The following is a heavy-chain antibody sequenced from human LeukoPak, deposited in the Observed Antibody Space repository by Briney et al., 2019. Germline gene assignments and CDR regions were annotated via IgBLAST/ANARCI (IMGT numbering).Heavy chain of an antibody. CDR1: GYTFTGYY. CDR2: INPNNADK. D-gene: IGHD6-13*01. V-gene: IGHV1-2*02. CDR3: ATHSIAAVGFDY. Sequence: EASVKVSCKASGYTFTGYYIHWVRQAPGQGLEWMGWINPNNADKTFAQKFQGRVTMTRDTSISTAYMELSRLTSDDTAVYYCATHSIAAVGFDYWGQGTLVTVSS. J-gene: IGHJ4*02.